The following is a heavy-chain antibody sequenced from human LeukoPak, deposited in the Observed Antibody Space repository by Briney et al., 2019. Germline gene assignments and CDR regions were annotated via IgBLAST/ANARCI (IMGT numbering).Heavy chain of an antibody. D-gene: IGHD3-22*01. CDR2: ISSSGSTI. V-gene: IGHV3-48*02. CDR1: GFTLSTYW. Sequence: GGSLRLSCAASGFTLSTYWMNWVRQAPGKGLEWVSYISSSGSTIYYADSVKGRFTISRDNAKNSLYLQMNSLRDEDTAVYYCARGGSGYGDYYYFYAMDVWGQGTTVTVSS. J-gene: IGHJ6*02. CDR3: ARGGSGYGDYYYFYAMDV.